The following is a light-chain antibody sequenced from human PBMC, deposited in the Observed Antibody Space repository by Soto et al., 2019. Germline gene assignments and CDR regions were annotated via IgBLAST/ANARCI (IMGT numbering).Light chain of an antibody. Sequence: ELVMTQSPATLSVSPGERATRSLRASQSITSHLAWYQQKPGQTPRLLIYDASTRATGIPARFSASGSWTDFTLTISSVLSEAFAVDYCQQYNTWPPYTFGKATELDIK. CDR3: QQYNTWPPYT. CDR2: DAS. J-gene: IGKJ2*01. V-gene: IGKV3-15*01. CDR1: QSITSH.